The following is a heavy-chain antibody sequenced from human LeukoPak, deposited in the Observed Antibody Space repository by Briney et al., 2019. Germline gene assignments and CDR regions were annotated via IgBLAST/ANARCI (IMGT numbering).Heavy chain of an antibody. CDR1: DDSISDYY. J-gene: IGHJ4*02. V-gene: IGHV4-59*01. CDR2: FHNSGTS. D-gene: IGHD3-16*01. Sequence: SETLSLTCTVSDDSISDYYRGWIRQPPGKGLEWIGYFHNSGTSTYNPSLESRVTISADTSKNQFSLKLNSLTTADTAVYYCTRGAGWLIDYWGQGILVTVSS. CDR3: TRGAGWLIDY.